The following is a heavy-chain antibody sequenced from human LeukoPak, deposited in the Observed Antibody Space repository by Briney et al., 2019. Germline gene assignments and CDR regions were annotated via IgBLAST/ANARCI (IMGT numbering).Heavy chain of an antibody. V-gene: IGHV3-21*01. CDR3: AREGYSYGYSLDY. D-gene: IGHD5-18*01. Sequence: GGSLRLSCAASGFTFSSYSMNWVRQAPGKGLEWVSSISSSSSYIYYADSVKGRFTISRDNAKNSLYLQMNSLRAEDTAVYYCAREGYSYGYSLDYWGQGTLVTVSP. CDR1: GFTFSSYS. CDR2: ISSSSSYI. J-gene: IGHJ4*02.